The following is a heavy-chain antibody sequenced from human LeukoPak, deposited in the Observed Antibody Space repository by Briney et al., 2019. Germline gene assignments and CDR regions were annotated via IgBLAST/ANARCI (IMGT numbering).Heavy chain of an antibody. CDR2: ISGSGGST. V-gene: IGHV3-23*01. Sequence: GGSLRLSCAASGFTFSSYAMSWVRQAPGKGLEWVSAISGSGGSTYYADSVKGRFTISRDNSKNTLYLQMNSLRAEDTAVYYCAKLGELYRSRYYFDYWGQGTLVTVSS. J-gene: IGHJ4*02. CDR1: GFTFSSYA. CDR3: AKLGELYRSRYYFDY. D-gene: IGHD3-10*01.